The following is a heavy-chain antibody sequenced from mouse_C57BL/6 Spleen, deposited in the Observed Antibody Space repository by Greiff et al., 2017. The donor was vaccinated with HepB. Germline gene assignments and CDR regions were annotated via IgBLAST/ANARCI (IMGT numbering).Heavy chain of an antibody. J-gene: IGHJ2*01. CDR1: GYTFTSYW. CDR3: AREKNIYYERYLDY. CDR2: INPSSGYT. D-gene: IGHD2-4*01. V-gene: IGHV1-7*01. Sequence: QVQLQQSGAELAKPGASVKLSCKASGYTFTSYWMHWVKQRPGQGLEWIGYINPSSGYTKYNQKFKAKATLTADKSSSTAYMQLSRLTYEDSAVYYCAREKNIYYERYLDYWGQGTTLTVSS.